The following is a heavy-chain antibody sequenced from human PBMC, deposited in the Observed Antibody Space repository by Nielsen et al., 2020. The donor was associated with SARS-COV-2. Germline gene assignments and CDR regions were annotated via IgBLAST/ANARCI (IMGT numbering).Heavy chain of an antibody. CDR3: ASKVVRAVGCY. V-gene: IGHV3-48*02. D-gene: IGHD6-19*01. Sequence: GESLKISCAASGFTFSSYSMNWVRQAPGKGLEWVSYISSSSSTIYYADSVKGRFTISRDNAKNSLYLQMNSLGDEDTAVYYCASKVVRAVGCYWGQGTLVSVSS. J-gene: IGHJ4*02. CDR1: GFTFSSYS. CDR2: ISSSSSTI.